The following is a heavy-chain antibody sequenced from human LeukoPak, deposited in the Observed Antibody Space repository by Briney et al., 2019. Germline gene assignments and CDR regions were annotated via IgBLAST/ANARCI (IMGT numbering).Heavy chain of an antibody. J-gene: IGHJ3*02. CDR3: ARGGGYYYDSSGWYAFDI. CDR1: GGSISSGSYY. Sequence: SETLSLTCTVSGGSISSGSYYWSWIRQPAGKGLEWIGRIYTSGSTNYNPSLKSRVTISVDTSKNQFSLKLSSVTAADTAVYYCARGGGYYYDSSGWYAFDIRGQGTMVTVSS. CDR2: IYTSGST. V-gene: IGHV4-61*02. D-gene: IGHD3-22*01.